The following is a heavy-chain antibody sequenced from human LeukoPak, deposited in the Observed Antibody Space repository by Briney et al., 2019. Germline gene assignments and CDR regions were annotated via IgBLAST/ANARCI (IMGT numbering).Heavy chain of an antibody. CDR2: ISWNSGSI. Sequence: GGSLRLSCAASGFTFDDYAMHWVRQAPGKGLEWVSGISWNSGSIGYADSVKGRFTISRDNAKNSLYLQMNSLRAEDTALYYCAKGVGDWLDLIHNYYYYGMDVWGQGTTVTVSS. CDR3: AKGVGDWLDLIHNYYYYGMDV. CDR1: GFTFDDYA. J-gene: IGHJ6*02. D-gene: IGHD3-9*01. V-gene: IGHV3-9*01.